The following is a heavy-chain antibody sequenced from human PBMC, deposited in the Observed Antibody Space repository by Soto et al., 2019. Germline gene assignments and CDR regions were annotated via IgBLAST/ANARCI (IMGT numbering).Heavy chain of an antibody. J-gene: IGHJ6*03. CDR3: AKCGFGVVNNDMDV. CDR2: ISYDGSNK. D-gene: IGHD3-3*01. Sequence: QVQLVESGGGVVQPGKSLRLSCAASGFTFSTHGMHWVRQAPGKGLEWVAVISYDGSNKYYADSVKGRFTISRDNSKDTLDLQMNSLRAEDTAVYYCAKCGFGVVNNDMDVGDKGTTVTVSS. V-gene: IGHV3-30*18. CDR1: GFTFSTHG.